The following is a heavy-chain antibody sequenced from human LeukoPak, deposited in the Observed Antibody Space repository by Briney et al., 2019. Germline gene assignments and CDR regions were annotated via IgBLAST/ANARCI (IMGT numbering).Heavy chain of an antibody. Sequence: GASVKVSFKASGYTFTGYFVHWVRQAPGQGLEWMGWINPNSGGTNYAQKFQGRVTMTRDASISTAYMELSRLRSDDTAVYYCARDKPKPNWFDPWGQGTLVTVSS. CDR3: ARDKPKPNWFDP. CDR2: INPNSGGT. V-gene: IGHV1-2*02. CDR1: GYTFTGYF. J-gene: IGHJ5*02.